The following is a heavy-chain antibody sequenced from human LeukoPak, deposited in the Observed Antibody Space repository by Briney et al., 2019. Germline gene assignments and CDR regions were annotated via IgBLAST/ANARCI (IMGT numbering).Heavy chain of an antibody. V-gene: IGHV1-8*03. CDR3: ARDLASRYDFLTGSVYAVNAFDI. CDR1: GYTFTSYD. D-gene: IGHD3-9*01. CDR2: MNCNSGNT. J-gene: IGHJ3*02. Sequence: ASVKVSCKASGYTFTSYDINWVRQATGQGLEWMGCMNCNSGNTGYAQKFQGRVIITRNTSISTAYMEMSSLRSEGTAVYYCARDLASRYDFLTGSVYAVNAFDIWGQGTMVTVSS.